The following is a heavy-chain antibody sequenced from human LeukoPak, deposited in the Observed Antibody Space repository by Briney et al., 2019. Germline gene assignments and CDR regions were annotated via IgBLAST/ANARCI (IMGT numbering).Heavy chain of an antibody. Sequence: GGSLRLSCAASGFTFSSYWMHWVRQAPGKGLVWVSRIHSDGGTTNYADSVKGRFTISRDNAKNALYLQMNSLRAEDTAVYHCTRDAWMASTPLDYWGQGTLVTVSS. CDR3: TRDAWMASTPLDY. V-gene: IGHV3-74*01. CDR1: GFTFSSYW. CDR2: IHSDGGTT. J-gene: IGHJ4*02. D-gene: IGHD5-24*01.